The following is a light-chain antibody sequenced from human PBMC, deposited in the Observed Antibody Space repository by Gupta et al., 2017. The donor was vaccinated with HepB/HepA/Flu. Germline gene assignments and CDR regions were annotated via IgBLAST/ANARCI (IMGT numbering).Light chain of an antibody. CDR2: EAS. CDR3: QQRGNWPRT. CDR1: QSVYSS. J-gene: IGKJ1*01. V-gene: IGKV3-11*01. Sequence: DIVLTQSPATLSLSPGERATLSCRASQSVYSSLAWYQQKPGQAPRLLMYEASKRATGIPARFSGSGSGTDFTLTISSLEPEEFAVYYCQQRGNWPRTFGQGTKVEIK.